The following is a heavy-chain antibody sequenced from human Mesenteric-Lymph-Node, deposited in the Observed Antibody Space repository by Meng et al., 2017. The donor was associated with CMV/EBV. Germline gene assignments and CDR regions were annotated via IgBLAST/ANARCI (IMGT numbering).Heavy chain of an antibody. V-gene: IGHV1-69*05. CDR3: ASQGGGGLAARPWSAYYYYGMDV. J-gene: IGHJ6*02. CDR1: GGTFSSYA. D-gene: IGHD6-6*01. Sequence: SVKVSCKASGGTFSSYAISWVRQAPGQGLEWRGGIIPIFGTANYAQKFQGRVTITTDESTSTAYMELSSLRSEDTAVYYCASQGGGGLAARPWSAYYYYGMDVWGQGTTVTVSS. CDR2: IIPIFGTA.